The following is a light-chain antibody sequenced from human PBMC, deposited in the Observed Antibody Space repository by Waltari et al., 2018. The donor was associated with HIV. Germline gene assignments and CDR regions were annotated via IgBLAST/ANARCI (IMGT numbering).Light chain of an antibody. CDR2: KTS. Sequence: DIQMTQSPSTLSASVGDRVTITCRASLSITNWLAWYQQKPGKAPKLLISKTSSLESGVPSRFSGSGSGTEFTLTIIGLQPDDFATYYCQQYYSYPDTFGQGTRLEIK. CDR3: QQYYSYPDT. J-gene: IGKJ5*01. V-gene: IGKV1-5*03. CDR1: LSITNW.